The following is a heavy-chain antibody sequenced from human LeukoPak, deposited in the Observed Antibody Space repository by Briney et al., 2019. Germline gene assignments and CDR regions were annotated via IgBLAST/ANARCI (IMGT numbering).Heavy chain of an antibody. V-gene: IGHV4-61*02. Sequence: TLSLTCTVSGGSISSGSYYWSWIRQPAGKGLEWIGRIYTSGSTNYNPSLKSRVTISVDTSKNQFSLKLSSVTAADTAVYYCARDRHGDYHYWGQGTLVTVSS. D-gene: IGHD4-17*01. CDR3: ARDRHGDYHY. CDR2: IYTSGST. CDR1: GGSISSGSYY. J-gene: IGHJ4*02.